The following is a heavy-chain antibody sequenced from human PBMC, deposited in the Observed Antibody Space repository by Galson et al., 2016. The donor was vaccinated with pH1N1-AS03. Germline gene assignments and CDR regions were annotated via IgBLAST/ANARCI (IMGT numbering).Heavy chain of an antibody. V-gene: IGHV4-39*07. CDR3: VVLTPGYTSGGGSVDH. Sequence: LSLTCTVSGGSIRNSADYWGWIRQPPGKGLEWIGNVYYTGTPFFNPSLNSRVTISVDTSGNQFSLRLTSVTAADTAIYYCVVLTPGYTSGGGSVDHWGQGTLVAVSS. CDR1: GGSIRNSADY. J-gene: IGHJ5*02. D-gene: IGHD5-18*01. CDR2: VYYTGTP.